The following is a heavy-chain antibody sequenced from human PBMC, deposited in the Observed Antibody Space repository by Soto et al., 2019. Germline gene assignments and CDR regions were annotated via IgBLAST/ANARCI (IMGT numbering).Heavy chain of an antibody. CDR1: GFTFRNYA. CDR2: IPYDGANQ. Sequence: QVQLVESGGGVAQPGRSLRLSCAASGFTFRNYAMHWVRQAPGKGLECVAVIPYDGANQFYKDYVKGRFTISRDNSKNTLYLQIDSLRYEVTAVYYCARGDREDLAVVIGVRPGEYGVDVCGQGTTVTVSS. V-gene: IGHV3-30-3*01. J-gene: IGHJ6*02. D-gene: IGHD2-15*01. CDR3: ARGDREDLAVVIGVRPGEYGVDV.